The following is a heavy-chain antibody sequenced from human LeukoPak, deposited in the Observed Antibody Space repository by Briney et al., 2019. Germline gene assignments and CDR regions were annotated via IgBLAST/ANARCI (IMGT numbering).Heavy chain of an antibody. Sequence: SETLSLTCTVSGGSISSYYWSWIRQPPGKGLEWIGYIYYSGSTNYNPSLKSRVTISVDTSKNQFSLKLSSVTAADTAVYYCARNGLPGGPVDYWGQGTLVTVSS. CDR2: IYYSGST. CDR1: GGSISSYY. CDR3: ARNGLPGGPVDY. V-gene: IGHV4-59*08. J-gene: IGHJ4*02.